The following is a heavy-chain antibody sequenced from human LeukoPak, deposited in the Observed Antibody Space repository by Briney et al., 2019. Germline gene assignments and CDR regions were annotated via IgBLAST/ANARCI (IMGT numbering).Heavy chain of an antibody. CDR1: GFTFSSYT. V-gene: IGHV3-21*04. J-gene: IGHJ4*02. CDR3: ARGNSGHCTGATCYALDY. Sequence: GGSLRLSCAASGFTFSSYTINWVRQAPGKGLEWVSSISSSSSYIYYADSVKGRFTISRDDAKNSLYLQMTSLRAEDTAVYYCARGNSGHCTGATCYALDYWGQGTLVTVSS. D-gene: IGHD2-2*01. CDR2: ISSSSSYI.